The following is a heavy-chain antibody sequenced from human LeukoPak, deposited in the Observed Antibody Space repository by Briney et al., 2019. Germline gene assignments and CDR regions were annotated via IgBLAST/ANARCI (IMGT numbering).Heavy chain of an antibody. CDR1: GFTFSSYS. CDR3: ARGGPQLELLPDY. Sequence: GGSLRLSCAASGFTFSSYSMNWVRQAPGKGLEWVSSISSSSSYIYYADSVKGRFTISRDNAKNSLYLQMNSLRAEDTAVYYCARGGPQLELLPDYWGQGTLVTVSS. CDR2: ISSSSSYI. J-gene: IGHJ4*02. V-gene: IGHV3-21*01. D-gene: IGHD1-7*01.